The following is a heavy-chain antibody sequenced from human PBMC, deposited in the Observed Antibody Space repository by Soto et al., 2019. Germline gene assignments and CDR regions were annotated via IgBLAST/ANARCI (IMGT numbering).Heavy chain of an antibody. CDR2: IYYSGST. V-gene: IGHV4-59*01. J-gene: IGHJ5*02. Sequence: SETLSLTCTVSGGSISSYYWSWIRQPPGKGLEWIGYIYYSGSTNYNPSLKSRVTISVDTSKNQFSLKLSSVTAADTAVYYCARIDYGDYGGWFDPWGQGTLVTVS. D-gene: IGHD4-17*01. CDR1: GGSISSYY. CDR3: ARIDYGDYGGWFDP.